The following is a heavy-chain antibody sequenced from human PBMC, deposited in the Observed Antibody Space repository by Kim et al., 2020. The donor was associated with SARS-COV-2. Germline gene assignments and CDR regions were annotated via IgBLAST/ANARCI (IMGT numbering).Heavy chain of an antibody. V-gene: IGHV1-46*01. Sequence: ASVKVSCKASGYTFTSYYMHWVRQAPGQGLEWMGIINPSGGSTSYAQKFQGRVTMTRDTSTSTVYMELSSLRSEDTAVYYCARARITMVRGVIITLANFDPWGQGTLVTVSS. CDR2: INPSGGST. D-gene: IGHD3-10*01. J-gene: IGHJ5*02. CDR1: GYTFTSYY. CDR3: ARARITMVRGVIITLANFDP.